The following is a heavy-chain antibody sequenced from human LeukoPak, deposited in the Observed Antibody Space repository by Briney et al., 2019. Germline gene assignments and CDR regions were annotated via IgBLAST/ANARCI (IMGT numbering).Heavy chain of an antibody. CDR1: EFSVGSNY. Sequence: GGSLRSSCAASEFSVGSNYMTWVRQAPGKGLEWGSLIYSGGSTYYADSVKGRFTISRDNSKNTPYLQMNSLRAEDTAVYYCARVPSGYHNTGGQGTLATVSP. CDR2: IYSGGST. D-gene: IGHD5-12*01. CDR3: ARVPSGYHNT. J-gene: IGHJ4*02. V-gene: IGHV3-66*01.